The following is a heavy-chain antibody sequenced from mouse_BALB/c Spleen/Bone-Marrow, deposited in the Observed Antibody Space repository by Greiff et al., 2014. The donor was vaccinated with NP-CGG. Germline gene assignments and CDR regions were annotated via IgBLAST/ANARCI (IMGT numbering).Heavy chain of an antibody. CDR3: TRDRGVQGYAMDY. Sequence: EVQLVESRGGLVKPGGSLKLSCAASGFTFSDFYMYWVRQTPEKRLEWVATISDGGSYIYYPDSVKGRFTISRDDAKNNLYLQMSSLKSEDTAMYYCTRDRGVQGYAMDYWGQGTSVTVSS. V-gene: IGHV5-4*02. CDR2: ISDGGSYI. CDR1: GFTFSDFY. J-gene: IGHJ4*01. D-gene: IGHD2-14*01.